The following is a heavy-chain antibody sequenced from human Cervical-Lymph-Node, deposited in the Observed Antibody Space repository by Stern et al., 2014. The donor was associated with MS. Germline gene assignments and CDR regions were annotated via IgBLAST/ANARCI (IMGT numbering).Heavy chain of an antibody. Sequence: VQLVESGGGVVQPGRSLRLSCAASGFSFSSYTMHWVRQAPGMGLEWVAAISFDGRNKYYAYSVRGRFTISRDTSNNTLFLQMSTLRTEDTAVFYCASPPPFDFWGQGTLVAVSS. J-gene: IGHJ4*02. V-gene: IGHV3-30*14. CDR2: ISFDGRNK. CDR3: ASPPPFDF. CDR1: GFSFSSYT.